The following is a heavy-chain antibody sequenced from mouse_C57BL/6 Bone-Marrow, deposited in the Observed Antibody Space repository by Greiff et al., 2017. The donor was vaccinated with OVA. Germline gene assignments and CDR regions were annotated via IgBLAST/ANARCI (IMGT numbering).Heavy chain of an antibody. D-gene: IGHD1-1*01. CDR2: IDPSDSYT. CDR1: GYTFTSYW. V-gene: IGHV1-59*01. CDR3: AREGLRGGYYAMDY. Sequence: QVQLQQPGAELVRPGTSVKLSCKASGYTFTSYWMHWVKQRPGQGLEWIGVIDPSDSYTNYNQKFKGKATLTVDTSSSTAYMQLSSLTSEDSAVYYCAREGLRGGYYAMDYWGQGTSVTVSS. J-gene: IGHJ4*01.